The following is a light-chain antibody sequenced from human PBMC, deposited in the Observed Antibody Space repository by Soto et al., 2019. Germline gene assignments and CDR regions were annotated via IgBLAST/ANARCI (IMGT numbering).Light chain of an antibody. CDR1: QGIRSW. CDR2: AAS. CDR3: QQSETFPAT. V-gene: IGKV1D-12*01. J-gene: IGKJ4*01. Sequence: DIQMTQSPSSVSASVGDRVTITCRASQGIRSWLAWYQQRPGKAPKLLISAASSLQSAVPSRFSGSGSGTDFTLTISSLQPDDFATYYCQQSETFPATFGGETKVEIK.